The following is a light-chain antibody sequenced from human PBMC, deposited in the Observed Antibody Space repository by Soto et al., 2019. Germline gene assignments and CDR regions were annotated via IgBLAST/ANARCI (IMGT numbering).Light chain of an antibody. CDR3: SSYTTTSTYVI. CDR1: SSDVGAYNY. V-gene: IGLV2-14*01. CDR2: EVS. Sequence: QSALTQPASVSGSPGQSITISCTGTSSDVGAYNYVSWYQQHPAKAPKLIISEVSNRPSGISNRFSGSKSDNKASLTISGLQAEDEADYYCSSYTTTSTYVIFGGGTTLTVL. J-gene: IGLJ2*01.